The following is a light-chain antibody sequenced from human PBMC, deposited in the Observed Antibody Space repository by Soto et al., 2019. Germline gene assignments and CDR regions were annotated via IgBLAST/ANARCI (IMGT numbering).Light chain of an antibody. CDR1: QSISSY. CDR3: QQYNNSPS. CDR2: AAS. Sequence: DIQMSQSPSSLSASVGDRVTITCRASQSISSYLNWYQQKPGKAPKLLIYAASSLQSGVPSRFSGSGSETEFTLTIRSLQSEDFAVYFCQQYNNSPSFGQGTRLEIK. V-gene: IGKV1-39*01. J-gene: IGKJ5*01.